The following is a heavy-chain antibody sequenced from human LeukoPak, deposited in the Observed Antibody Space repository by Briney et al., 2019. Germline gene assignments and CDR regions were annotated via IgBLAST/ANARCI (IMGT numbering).Heavy chain of an antibody. CDR1: GFTFSGYS. Sequence: GGSLRLSCAASGFTFSGYSMSWVRQAPGKGLEWVSAISGSGGSTFYADSVKGRFTISRDNSKSTLYLQMNSLRAEDTAVYYCAKSDRYCSSTSCYPLYYYYGMGVWGQGTTVTVSS. J-gene: IGHJ6*02. V-gene: IGHV3-23*01. CDR2: ISGSGGST. D-gene: IGHD2-2*01. CDR3: AKSDRYCSSTSCYPLYYYYGMGV.